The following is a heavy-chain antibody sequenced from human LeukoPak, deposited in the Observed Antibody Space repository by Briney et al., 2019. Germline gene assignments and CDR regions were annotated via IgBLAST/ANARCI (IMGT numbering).Heavy chain of an antibody. Sequence: GGSLRLSCAASGFTFSDYYMSWIRQAPGKGLEWVSYISSSGSTIYYADSVKGRFTISRDNSKNSLYLQMNSLRTEDTALYYCAKDFRGYFDYWGQGTLVTVSS. CDR3: AKDFRGYFDY. CDR2: ISSSGSTI. V-gene: IGHV3-11*01. CDR1: GFTFSDYY. J-gene: IGHJ4*02. D-gene: IGHD3-10*01.